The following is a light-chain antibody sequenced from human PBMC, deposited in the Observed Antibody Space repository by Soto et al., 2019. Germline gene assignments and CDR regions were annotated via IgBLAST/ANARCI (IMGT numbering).Light chain of an antibody. Sequence: QSVLTQPASVSGSPVQSITISCTGTSSDVGGYNYVSRYQHHPGKAPKLLIYDVSNRPSGVSNRFSGSKSDNTASLTISGLQPEDEADYYCSSYTTSNTRQIVFGTGTKVTVL. CDR3: SSYTTSNTRQIV. J-gene: IGLJ1*01. CDR1: SSDVGGYNY. V-gene: IGLV2-14*03. CDR2: DVS.